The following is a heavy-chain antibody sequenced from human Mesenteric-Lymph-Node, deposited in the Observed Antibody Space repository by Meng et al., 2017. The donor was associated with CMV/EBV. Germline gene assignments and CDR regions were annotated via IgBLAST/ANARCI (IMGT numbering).Heavy chain of an antibody. CDR3: AKDGDYSGSYY. Sequence: GGSLRLSCAASGFTFGFHAMGWVRQAPGKGLEWVSVISDSGSGTNYADYVKGRFTISRDNSQNTVFLQMDSLRAEDTAVYYCAKDGDYSGSYYWGQGTLVTVSS. J-gene: IGHJ4*02. V-gene: IGHV3-23*01. CDR2: ISDSGSGT. CDR1: GFTFGFHA. D-gene: IGHD1-26*01.